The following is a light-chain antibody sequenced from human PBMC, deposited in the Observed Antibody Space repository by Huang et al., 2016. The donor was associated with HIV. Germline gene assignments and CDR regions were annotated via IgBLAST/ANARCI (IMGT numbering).Light chain of an antibody. J-gene: IGKJ4*01. CDR2: GAS. V-gene: IGKV3-20*01. CDR3: QQYLTSPLT. CDR1: QNITNNF. Sequence: VLTQSPGTPALSPGERAALSCRASQNITNNFLAWYQQKSAQAPRLLIYGASSRAIGIPDMFSGSGVRTDFTLSSSRLEPQDSALYYCQQYLTSPLTFGGGTTLEIK.